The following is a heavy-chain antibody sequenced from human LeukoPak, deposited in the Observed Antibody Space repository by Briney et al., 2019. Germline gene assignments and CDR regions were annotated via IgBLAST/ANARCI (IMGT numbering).Heavy chain of an antibody. CDR3: ASDGIAVDRGIGYFDY. D-gene: IGHD6-13*01. CDR2: IWYDGSNK. J-gene: IGHJ4*02. V-gene: IGHV3-33*01. Sequence: GGSLRLSCAASGFXFRSYGMHWVRQAPGKGLEWVAVIWYDGSNKYYADSVKGRFTISRDNSENTLYLQMNSLRAEDTALYYCASDGIAVDRGIGYFDYWGQGTLVTVSS. CDR1: GFXFRSYG.